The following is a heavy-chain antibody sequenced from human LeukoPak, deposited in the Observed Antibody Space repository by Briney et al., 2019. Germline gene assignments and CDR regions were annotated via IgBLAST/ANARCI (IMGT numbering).Heavy chain of an antibody. V-gene: IGHV3-33*01. Sequence: PGGSLRPSCAASGFTFSSYGMHWVRQAPGKGLEWVAVIWYDGSNKYYADSVKGRFTISRDNSKNTLYLQMNSLRAEDTAVYYCARAYSSSSQPFDYWGQGTLVTVSS. D-gene: IGHD6-6*01. CDR3: ARAYSSSSQPFDY. J-gene: IGHJ4*02. CDR2: IWYDGSNK. CDR1: GFTFSSYG.